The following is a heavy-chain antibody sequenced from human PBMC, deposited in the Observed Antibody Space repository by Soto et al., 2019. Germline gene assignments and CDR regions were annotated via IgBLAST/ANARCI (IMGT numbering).Heavy chain of an antibody. Sequence: GGSLRLSCAASGFTFSSYSMNWVRQAPGKGLEWVSSISSSSYIYYADSVKGRFTISRDNAKNSLYLQMNSLRAEDTAVYYCARDSYDILTVNWFDPWGQGTLVTVS. CDR1: GFTFSSYS. V-gene: IGHV3-21*01. CDR3: ARDSYDILTVNWFDP. D-gene: IGHD3-9*01. CDR2: ISSSSYI. J-gene: IGHJ5*02.